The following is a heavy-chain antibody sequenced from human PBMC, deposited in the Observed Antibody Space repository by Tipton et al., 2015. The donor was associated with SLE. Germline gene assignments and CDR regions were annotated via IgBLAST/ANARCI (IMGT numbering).Heavy chain of an antibody. Sequence: TLSLTCNVSGGSISTFQWIWIQQPAGKGLEWIGRIYNGGYTKYNPSFENRVTVDASQDPFSLKLSSVTAADTAVYYCARAGYSGSYYGYYYYGMDGWGQGTTVTVSS. CDR3: ARAGYSGSYYGYYYYGMDG. V-gene: IGHV4-4*07. D-gene: IGHD1-26*01. CDR1: GGSISTFQ. CDR2: IYNGGYT. J-gene: IGHJ6*02.